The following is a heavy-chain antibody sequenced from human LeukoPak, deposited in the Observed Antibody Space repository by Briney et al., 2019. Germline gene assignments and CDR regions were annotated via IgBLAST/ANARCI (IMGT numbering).Heavy chain of an antibody. Sequence: GGSLRLSCAASGGTLSGYWMSWVRQAPGKGLEWVAHIKQDGSDKYYVDSVKGRFTISRDNAKNSLYLQMNSLRAEDTAVSYCASYATSSGSRLLEPWGQGTLVTVSS. D-gene: IGHD6-19*01. CDR1: GGTLSGYW. V-gene: IGHV3-7*01. J-gene: IGHJ5*02. CDR2: IKQDGSDK. CDR3: ASYATSSGSRLLEP.